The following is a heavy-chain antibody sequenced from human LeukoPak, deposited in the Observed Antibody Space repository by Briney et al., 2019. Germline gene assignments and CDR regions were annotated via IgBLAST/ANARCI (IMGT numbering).Heavy chain of an antibody. V-gene: IGHV4-59*01. D-gene: IGHD1-26*01. Sequence: PSETLSLTCTVSGRSISSYYCSWIRQPPGKGLEWIGYIYYSGSTNYNPSLKSRVTISVDTSKNQFSLKLSSVTAADTAVYYCARDGYSGSYYDYWGQGTLVTVSS. CDR1: GRSISSYY. CDR2: IYYSGST. CDR3: ARDGYSGSYYDY. J-gene: IGHJ4*02.